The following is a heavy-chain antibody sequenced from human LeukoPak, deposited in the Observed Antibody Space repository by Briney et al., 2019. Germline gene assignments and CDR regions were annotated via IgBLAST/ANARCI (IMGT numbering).Heavy chain of an antibody. Sequence: GGSLRLSCAASGFTFSSYGMHWVRQAPGKGLEWVAFIRYDGSNKYYADSVKGRFTISRDNSKNTLYLQMNSLRAEDTAVYYCALIVVVPAAIRSDAFDIWGQGTMVTVSS. CDR1: GFTFSSYG. J-gene: IGHJ3*02. CDR2: IRYDGSNK. CDR3: ALIVVVPAAIRSDAFDI. V-gene: IGHV3-30*02. D-gene: IGHD2-2*02.